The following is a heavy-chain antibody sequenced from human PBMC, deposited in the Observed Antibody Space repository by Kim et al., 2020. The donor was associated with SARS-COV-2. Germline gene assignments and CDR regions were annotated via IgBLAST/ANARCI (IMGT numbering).Heavy chain of an antibody. CDR2: NYYSRST. CDR1: GGSISSSSYY. CDR3: ATLLTGYYQRFYYFDY. J-gene: IGHJ4*02. V-gene: IGHV4-39*01. Sequence: SETLSLTCTVSGGSISSSSYYWGWIRQPPGKGLEWIGSNYYSRSTYYNPSLKRRVIISVDTSNNQFPRKLSSVTAADTAVYYCATLLTGYYQRFYYFDYWGQRALGTVSP. D-gene: IGHD3-9*01.